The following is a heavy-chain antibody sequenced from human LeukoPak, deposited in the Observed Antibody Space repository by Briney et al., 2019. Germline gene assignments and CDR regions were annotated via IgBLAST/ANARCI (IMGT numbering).Heavy chain of an antibody. Sequence: ASVKVSCKASGGTFSSYAISWVRQAPGQGLEWMGGIIPIFGTANYAQKFQGRVTITADKSTSTAYMELSSLRSEDTAVYYCARCEWLYYFDYWGQGTLVTVSS. D-gene: IGHD6-19*01. CDR1: GGTFSSYA. V-gene: IGHV1-69*06. CDR3: ARCEWLYYFDY. J-gene: IGHJ4*02. CDR2: IIPIFGTA.